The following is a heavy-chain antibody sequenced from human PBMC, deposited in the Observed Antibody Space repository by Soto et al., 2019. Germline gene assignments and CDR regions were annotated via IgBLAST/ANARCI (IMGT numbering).Heavy chain of an antibody. D-gene: IGHD5-18*01. CDR3: ARGGYGRCLNDY. V-gene: IGHV3-74*01. Sequence: EVQLVESGGGLVQPGESLRLSCAASGFTFSEYWIHWVRQAPGKGLVWVSRIKGDGSRTNYADSVKGRCTISRDNANNVVFLHMNIMTVDDTGVYYCARGGYGRCLNDYWGQGKLVTVSS. CDR2: IKGDGSRT. J-gene: IGHJ4*02. CDR1: GFTFSEYW.